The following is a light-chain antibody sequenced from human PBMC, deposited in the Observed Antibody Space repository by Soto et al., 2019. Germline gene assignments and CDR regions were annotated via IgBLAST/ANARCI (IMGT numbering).Light chain of an antibody. CDR1: SSDVGRYNY. J-gene: IGLJ3*02. CDR3: SSVTSSNTWV. CDR2: EVT. V-gene: IGLV2-14*01. Sequence: QSALTQPASVSGSPGQSITISCTGTSSDVGRYNYVSWYQQHPGKAPKLMIFEVTNRPSGVSDRFSGSKSANAASLTISGLQAEDEADYYCSSVTSSNTWVFGGGTKLTVL.